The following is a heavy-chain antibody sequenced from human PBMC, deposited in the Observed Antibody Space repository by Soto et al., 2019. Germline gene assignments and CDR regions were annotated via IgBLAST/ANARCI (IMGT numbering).Heavy chain of an antibody. CDR2: IYSGGST. Sequence: GGSLRLSCAASGFTVSSNYMSWVRQAPGKGLEWVSVIYSGGSTYYADPVKGRFTISRHNSKNTLYLQMNSLRAEDTAVYYCAKEKASTYYYDSSGYNYFDYWGQGTLVTVSS. D-gene: IGHD3-22*01. CDR3: AKEKASTYYYDSSGYNYFDY. V-gene: IGHV3-53*04. J-gene: IGHJ4*02. CDR1: GFTVSSNY.